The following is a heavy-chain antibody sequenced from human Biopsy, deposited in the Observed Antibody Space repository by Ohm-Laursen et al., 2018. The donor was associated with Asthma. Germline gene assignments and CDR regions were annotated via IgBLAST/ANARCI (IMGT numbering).Heavy chain of an antibody. Sequence: GTLSLTWTVSGGSIVNHYWTWIRQPPGKGLEWLGKIDYRGSTNQSPSLKSRLTMSVDTAKNQFSLKLSSVTAADTAVYYCARTRATVTADSYYYGMDVWGPGTTVTVSS. J-gene: IGHJ6*02. V-gene: IGHV4-59*11. CDR3: ARTRATVTADSYYYGMDV. CDR1: GGSIVNHY. CDR2: IDYRGST. D-gene: IGHD4-17*01.